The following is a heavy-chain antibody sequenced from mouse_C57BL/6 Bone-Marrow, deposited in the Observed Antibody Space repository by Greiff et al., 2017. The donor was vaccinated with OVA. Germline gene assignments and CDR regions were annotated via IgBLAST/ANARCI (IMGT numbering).Heavy chain of an antibody. Sequence: DVQLVESGPGLVKPSQSLSLTCSVTGYSITSGYYWNWIRQFPGNKLEWMGYISYDGSNNYNPSLKNRISITRDTSKNQFFLKLNSVTTEDTATYYCARGGAMDYWGQGTSVTVSS. CDR1: GYSITSGYY. J-gene: IGHJ4*01. V-gene: IGHV3-6*01. CDR2: ISYDGSN. CDR3: ARGGAMDY.